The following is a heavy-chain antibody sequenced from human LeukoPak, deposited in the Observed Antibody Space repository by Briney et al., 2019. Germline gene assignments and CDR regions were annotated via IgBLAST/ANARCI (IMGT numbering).Heavy chain of an antibody. CDR3: ATARPYYDILTGYPKPPYYFDY. V-gene: IGHV1-8*01. J-gene: IGHJ4*02. D-gene: IGHD3-9*01. CDR1: GYTFTSYD. CDR2: LTLNSVNT. Sequence: GASVKVSCKASGYTFTSYDINWVRQATGKGLEWLEWLTLNSVNTGYAQKFQGRVTMTEDTSTDTAYMELSSLRSEDTAVYYCATARPYYDILTGYPKPPYYFDYWGQGTLVTVSS.